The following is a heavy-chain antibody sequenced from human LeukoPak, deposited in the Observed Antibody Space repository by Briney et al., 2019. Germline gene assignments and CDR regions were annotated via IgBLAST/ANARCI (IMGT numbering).Heavy chain of an antibody. Sequence: PSQTLSLTCTVSGGSISSGGYYWSWIRQHPGKSLEWMGYIYHSGSSNHNPSLKSRVTISVDTSKKQFSLKLSSVTAADTAVYYCARHGGRAAAGWGDNWFDPWGQGTLVTVSS. CDR2: IYHSGSS. CDR3: ARHGGRAAAGWGDNWFDP. V-gene: IGHV4-31*03. CDR1: GGSISSGGYY. J-gene: IGHJ5*02. D-gene: IGHD6-13*01.